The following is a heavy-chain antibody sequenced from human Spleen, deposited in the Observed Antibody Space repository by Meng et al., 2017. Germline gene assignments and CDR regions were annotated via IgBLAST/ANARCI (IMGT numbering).Heavy chain of an antibody. Sequence: QGKLQQWAAGLLKPSETLSLTCNVDGGSFSGYSWSWIRQPPGKGLEWIGEISHSGSTNYSPSLKNRVTISLDTSKNQFSLKLRSVTAADTAVYYCARLWTVTSYSADWFDPWGQGTLVTVSS. J-gene: IGHJ5*02. V-gene: IGHV4-34*01. D-gene: IGHD4-17*01. CDR2: ISHSGST. CDR1: GGSFSGYS. CDR3: ARLWTVTSYSADWFDP.